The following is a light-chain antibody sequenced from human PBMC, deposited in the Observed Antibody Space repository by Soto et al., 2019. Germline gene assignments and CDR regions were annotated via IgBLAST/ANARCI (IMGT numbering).Light chain of an antibody. Sequence: EIVLTQSPDTLSLSPGERATLSCRASQSVNSAYLAWYQQKPGQAPRLLVYGASSRATGIPDRFSGSGSGTDFTLTISRLEPEDFAVYYCQQYGSSPGTFGQGTKVDI. V-gene: IGKV3-20*01. CDR1: QSVNSAY. CDR3: QQYGSSPGT. J-gene: IGKJ1*01. CDR2: GAS.